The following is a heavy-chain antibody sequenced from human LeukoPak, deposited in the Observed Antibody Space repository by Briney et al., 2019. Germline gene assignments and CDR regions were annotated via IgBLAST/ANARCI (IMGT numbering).Heavy chain of an antibody. V-gene: IGHV4-59*08. CDR3: ARHSNSGYSDWFGP. CDR2: IYYSGST. CDR1: GGSISSSY. D-gene: IGHD5-12*01. Sequence: SETLSLTCTVSGGSISSSYWSWIRQPPGKGLEGSGYIYYSGSTNYNPSLKSRVTMSVDTSNNQYSLKLSSVTAADTAGYYCARHSNSGYSDWFGPWGQGTLVTVSS. J-gene: IGHJ5*02.